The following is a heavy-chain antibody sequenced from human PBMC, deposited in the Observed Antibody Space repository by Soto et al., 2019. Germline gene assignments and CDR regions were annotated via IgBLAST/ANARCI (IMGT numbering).Heavy chain of an antibody. Sequence: QVQLVESGGGVVQPGASLRLSCVGSGFTFRSSGIHWVRQAPGKGLEWVALTSYDGSNKYYDYSVKGRVTISRDNNRTPVVQNRGMLRVDNTVYYCSARWGRTEGLDVWGQGTLVSV. J-gene: IGHJ4*02. V-gene: IGHV3-30*03. CDR1: GFTFRSSG. D-gene: IGHD3-16*01. CDR3: ARWGRTEGLDV. CDR2: TSYDGSNK.